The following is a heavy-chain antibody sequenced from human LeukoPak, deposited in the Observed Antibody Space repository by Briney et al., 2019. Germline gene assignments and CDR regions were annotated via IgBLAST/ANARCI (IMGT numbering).Heavy chain of an antibody. CDR2: IYSGGNT. V-gene: IGHV3-66*02. J-gene: IGHJ4*02. CDR1: GFSVSYSY. D-gene: IGHD1-26*01. CDR3: TRLYSGSHV. Sequence: PGGSLRLSCAASGFSVSYSYMSWVRQAPGMGLEWVSVIYSGGNTHYADSVKGRFIISRDNSKNTLDLQMNSLKDEDTGVYYCTRLYSGSHVWGQGTLVTVSS.